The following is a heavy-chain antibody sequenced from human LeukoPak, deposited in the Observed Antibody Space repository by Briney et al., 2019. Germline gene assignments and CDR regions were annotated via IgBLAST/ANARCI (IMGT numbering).Heavy chain of an antibody. V-gene: IGHV3-23*01. CDR3: ASTPRLAGIY. J-gene: IGHJ4*02. CDR2: ISGSGGST. Sequence: GGSLRLSCAASGFTFNTYWMSWVRQAPGKGLEWVSLISGSGGSTYYADSVKGRFTISRDNSKNTLYLQMNSLRVEDTAVYYCASTPRLAGIYWGQGTLVTVSS. CDR1: GFTFNTYW. D-gene: IGHD3-10*01.